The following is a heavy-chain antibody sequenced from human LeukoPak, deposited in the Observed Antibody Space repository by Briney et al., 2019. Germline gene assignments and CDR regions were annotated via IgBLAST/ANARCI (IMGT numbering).Heavy chain of an antibody. CDR2: IYYSGST. CDR3: ARPRYSSGWSIFDY. CDR1: GVSISSSSYY. J-gene: IGHJ4*02. V-gene: IGHV4-39*01. Sequence: SETLSLTCAVSGVSISSSSYYWGWIRQPPGKGLEWIGSIYYSGSTYYNPSLKSRVTISVDTSKNQFSLKLSSVTAADTAVYYCARPRYSSGWSIFDYWGQGTLVTVSS. D-gene: IGHD6-19*01.